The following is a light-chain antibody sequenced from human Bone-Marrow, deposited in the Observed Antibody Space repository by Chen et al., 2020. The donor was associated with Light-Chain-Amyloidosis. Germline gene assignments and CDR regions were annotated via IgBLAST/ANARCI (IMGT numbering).Light chain of an antibody. V-gene: IGLV3-25*03. J-gene: IGLJ2*01. Sequence: YELTQPPSVSVSPGQTARITCSGDDLPTRYAYWYQQKPGQAPVLVIHRDTERPSGISERFSGSSSGTTATFTISGVQAEDEADYHCQSADSSGTYEVIFGGGTKLTVL. CDR3: QSADSSGTYEVI. CDR2: RDT. CDR1: DLPTRY.